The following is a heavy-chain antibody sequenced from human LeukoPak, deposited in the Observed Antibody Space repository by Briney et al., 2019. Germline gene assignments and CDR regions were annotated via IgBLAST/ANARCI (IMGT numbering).Heavy chain of an antibody. CDR2: IYSGGST. J-gene: IGHJ5*02. CDR3: ARTRIAAAGTSGWFDP. Sequence: GGSLRLSCAASGFTVSSNYMSWVRQAPGKGLEWVSVIYSGGSTYYADSVKGRFTISRDNSKNTLYLQMNSLRAEDTAVYYCARTRIAAAGTSGWFDPWGQGTLVTVSS. D-gene: IGHD6-13*01. V-gene: IGHV3-53*01. CDR1: GFTVSSNY.